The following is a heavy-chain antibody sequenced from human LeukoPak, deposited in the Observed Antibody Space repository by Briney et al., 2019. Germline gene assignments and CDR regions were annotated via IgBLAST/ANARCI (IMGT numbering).Heavy chain of an antibody. J-gene: IGHJ3*02. D-gene: IGHD3-22*01. CDR3: ARVAYYYDSSGRVAFDI. Sequence: PGGSLRLSCAASGFTFSSYWMSWVRQAPGKGLEWVANIKQDGSEKYYADSVKGRFTISRDNAKNSLYLQMNSLRAEDTAVYYCARVAYYYDSSGRVAFDIWGQGTMVTVSS. CDR1: GFTFSSYW. V-gene: IGHV3-7*01. CDR2: IKQDGSEK.